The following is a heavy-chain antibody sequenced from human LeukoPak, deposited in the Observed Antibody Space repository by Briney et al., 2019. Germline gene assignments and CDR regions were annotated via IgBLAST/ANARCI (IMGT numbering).Heavy chain of an antibody. J-gene: IGHJ3*02. CDR1: GYTFSSSD. D-gene: IGHD2-15*01. Sequence: PGGSLRLSCAASGYTFSSSDMHWVREPTGKGLEWVSAIGTIGDTYYPGSVKGRFTISRENAKNTLYLQMNSLRAGDTAVYYCARDCSGGYCYSSTFDIWGQGTMVTVSS. V-gene: IGHV3-13*01. CDR2: IGTIGDT. CDR3: ARDCSGGYCYSSTFDI.